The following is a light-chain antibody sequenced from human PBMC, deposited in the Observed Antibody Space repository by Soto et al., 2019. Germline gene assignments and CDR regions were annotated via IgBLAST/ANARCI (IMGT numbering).Light chain of an antibody. Sequence: QSVLTQPASVSGSPGQSMTISCTGTSSDAGGYNYVSWYQQHPAKAPKVMIYDVSNRPSGVSNRFSGSKSGNTASLTISGLQAEDEADYYCYSYTSSSTDVFGTGNKVTVL. CDR3: YSYTSSSTDV. J-gene: IGLJ1*01. V-gene: IGLV2-14*03. CDR2: DVS. CDR1: SSDAGGYNY.